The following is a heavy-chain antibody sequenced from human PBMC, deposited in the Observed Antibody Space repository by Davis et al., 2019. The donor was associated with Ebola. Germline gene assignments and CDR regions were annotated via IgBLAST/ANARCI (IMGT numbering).Heavy chain of an antibody. V-gene: IGHV2-70*04. CDR1: GFSLSTSGMR. J-gene: IGHJ6*02. CDR2: IDRDDDK. Sequence: SGPTLVKPTQTLTLTCTFSGFSLSTSGMRVSWIRQPPGKALEWLARIDRDDDKFYSTSLKTRLTISKDTSKNQVVLTMTNMDPVDTATYYCARIRRWFRESYYYYYGMDVWGQGTTVTVSS. D-gene: IGHD3-10*01. CDR3: ARIRRWFRESYYYYYGMDV.